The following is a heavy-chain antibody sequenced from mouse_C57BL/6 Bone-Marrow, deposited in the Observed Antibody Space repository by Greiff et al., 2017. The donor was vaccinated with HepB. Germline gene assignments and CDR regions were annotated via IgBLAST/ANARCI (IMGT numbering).Heavy chain of an antibody. V-gene: IGHV1-42*01. CDR1: GYSFTGYY. J-gene: IGHJ3*01. D-gene: IGHD2-5*01. Sequence: EVMLVESGPELVKPGASVKISCKASGYSFTGYYMNWVKQSPEKSLEWIGEINPSTGGTTYNQKFKAKATLTVDKSSSTAYMQLKSLTSEDSAVYYCARSYYSNYPFAYWGQGTLVTVSA. CDR3: ARSYYSNYPFAY. CDR2: INPSTGGT.